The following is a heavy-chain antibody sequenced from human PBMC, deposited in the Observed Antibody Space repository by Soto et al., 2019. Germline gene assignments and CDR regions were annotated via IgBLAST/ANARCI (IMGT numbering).Heavy chain of an antibody. CDR2: ISYDGSNK. D-gene: IGHD3-22*01. CDR1: GSNFRSYG. Sequence: PGGSLRLSCAASGSNFRSYGMHWVRQAPGKGLEWVAAISYDGSNKNYVDTVKGRFTISRDNSENTLYLQMNSLRAEDTAVYYCAKDTYYHDSTGYYVFDYCGQGTLVTVSS. J-gene: IGHJ4*02. CDR3: AKDTYYHDSTGYYVFDY. V-gene: IGHV3-30*18.